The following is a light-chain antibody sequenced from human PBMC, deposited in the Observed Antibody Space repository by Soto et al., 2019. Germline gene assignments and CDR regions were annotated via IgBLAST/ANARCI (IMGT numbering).Light chain of an antibody. V-gene: IGLV2-14*01. CDR1: SSDVGSYNY. CDR3: SSYTNSFSVL. Sequence: QSALTQPASVSGSPGQLITISCTGTSSDVGSYNYVSWYQHHPGKAPKVIIYEVTNRPSGISNRFSGSKSGNTAYLTISGLQAEDEADYYCSSYTNSFSVLFSGGTKLTVL. J-gene: IGLJ2*01. CDR2: EVT.